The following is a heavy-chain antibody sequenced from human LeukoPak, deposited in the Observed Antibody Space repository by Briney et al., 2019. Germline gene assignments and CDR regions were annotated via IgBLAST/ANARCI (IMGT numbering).Heavy chain of an antibody. J-gene: IGHJ4*02. CDR2: ISTNGGST. D-gene: IGHD3-10*01. CDR1: GFTFSSYA. V-gene: IGHV3-23*01. Sequence: PGGSLRLSCAASGFTFSSYAMSWVRQAPGEGLEWVSAISTNGGSTYFADSVKGRFTISRDNSKNTLYLQMNSLRAEDTAVYYCAKEVITMVRGVIKDDYWGQGTLVTVSS. CDR3: AKEVITMVRGVIKDDY.